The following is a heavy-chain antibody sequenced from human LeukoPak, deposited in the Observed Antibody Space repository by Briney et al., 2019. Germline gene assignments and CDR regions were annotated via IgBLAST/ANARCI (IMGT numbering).Heavy chain of an antibody. V-gene: IGHV3-30*18. D-gene: IGHD6-19*01. CDR1: EFTFSTYG. Sequence: PGRSLRLSCAASEFTFSTYGMHWVRQAPGKGLEWVAVISYDGSYKFYADSVKGRFTISRDNSKSTLYLQMNSLRAEDTAVYYCANPDAGGDSTGRPFDCWGQGTLVTVSS. J-gene: IGHJ4*02. CDR3: ANPDAGGDSTGRPFDC. CDR2: ISYDGSYK.